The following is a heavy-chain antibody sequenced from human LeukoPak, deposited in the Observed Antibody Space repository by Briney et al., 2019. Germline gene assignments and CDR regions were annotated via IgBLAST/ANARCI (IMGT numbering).Heavy chain of an antibody. J-gene: IGHJ5*02. CDR3: VRGEPFQWELLVS. Sequence: PGGSLRLSPAAPGVTFSGYAMHWVREAPGEGVGYVSVISSNVGSTYYSNSSKGRSTISTDNSKITLSLQMVSLRAEDMAVYYCVRGEPFQWELLVSWGQGTLVTVSS. CDR2: ISSNVGST. V-gene: IGHV3-64*01. CDR1: GVTFSGYA. D-gene: IGHD1-26*01.